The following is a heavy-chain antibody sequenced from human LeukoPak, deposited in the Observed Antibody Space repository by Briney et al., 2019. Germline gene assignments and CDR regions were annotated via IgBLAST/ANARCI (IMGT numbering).Heavy chain of an antibody. J-gene: IGHJ4*02. CDR1: GFTFSSYW. CDR3: ARGVPYASWSGPHYSDY. CDR2: IKQDGSQK. D-gene: IGHD3-3*01. Sequence: GGSLRLSCAASGFTFSSYWMSWVRQAPGKGLEWVANIKQDGSQKYYVDSVKGRFSISRDNAKNSLYLQTNSLRAEDTAVYYCARGVPYASWSGPHYSDYWGQGTLVTVSS. V-gene: IGHV3-7*01.